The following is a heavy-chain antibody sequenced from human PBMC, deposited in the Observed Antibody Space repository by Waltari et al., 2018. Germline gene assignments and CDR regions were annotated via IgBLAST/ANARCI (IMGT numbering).Heavy chain of an antibody. CDR3: ARGVAVVVAQRAGWFDP. D-gene: IGHD2-15*01. V-gene: IGHV1-46*01. CDR1: GYPFTSYD. CDR2: INPGGGST. Sequence: QVQLVQSGAEVKKPGASVKVSCQASGYPFTSYDMHWVRQATGQGLEWRGIINPGGGSTSYAQKVQGRVTMTRDTSTSTVYMELSSLRSEDTAVYYCARGVAVVVAQRAGWFDPWGQGTLVTVSS. J-gene: IGHJ5*02.